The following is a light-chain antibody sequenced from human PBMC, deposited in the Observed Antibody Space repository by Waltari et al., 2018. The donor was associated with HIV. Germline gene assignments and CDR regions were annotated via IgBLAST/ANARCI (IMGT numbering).Light chain of an antibody. V-gene: IGKV1-33*01. CDR3: QQYHNLPLT. Sequence: DIQMTQSPSSLSASLGDRVVITCQASQDISNYLNWYQQKPGRAPKLLIYDASNLETGVPSRFSGSGFGTHFTFTITSLQPEDIATYYCQQYHNLPLTFGGGTKVEIK. CDR2: DAS. CDR1: QDISNY. J-gene: IGKJ4*01.